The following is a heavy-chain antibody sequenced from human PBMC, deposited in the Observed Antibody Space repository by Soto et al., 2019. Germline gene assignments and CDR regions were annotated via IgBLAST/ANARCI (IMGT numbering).Heavy chain of an antibody. CDR2: ISGYNGNT. V-gene: IGHV1-18*01. CDR3: ARPIRGTYGMDV. Sequence: SVKGSCKGSGYTFTSEGINWGRQAPGQGLEWMGWISGYNGNTNYAQKPQDRVTMTTDTSTSTAYMELRSLRSDDTAVYYCARPIRGTYGMDVWGQGTTVTVS. J-gene: IGHJ6*02. D-gene: IGHD1-1*01. CDR1: GYTFTSEG.